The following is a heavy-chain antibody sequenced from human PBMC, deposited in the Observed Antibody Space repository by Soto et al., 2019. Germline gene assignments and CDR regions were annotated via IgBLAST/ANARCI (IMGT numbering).Heavy chain of an antibody. J-gene: IGHJ5*02. V-gene: IGHV4-39*01. CDR1: GASISNSNYY. CDR3: ARHFGGFNWFDP. D-gene: IGHD3-16*01. Sequence: KPSETLSLTCTVSGASISNSNYYWGWIRQPPGKGLEWIGSINYSDNNYYNPSLKSRVTISADTSKRQFSLRLTSVTVEDTAVYFCARHFGGFNWFDPWGQGTPVTVSS. CDR2: INYSDNN.